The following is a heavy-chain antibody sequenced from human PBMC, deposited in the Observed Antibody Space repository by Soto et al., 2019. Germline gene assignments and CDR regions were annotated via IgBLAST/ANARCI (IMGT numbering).Heavy chain of an antibody. Sequence: EVQLVESGGGLVQPGGSLRLSCAASGFTVSSIHMSWVRQAPGKGLEWVSVIYSDAGTYYADSVKGRFTISRHNSKNTPHLQMNRLRSEDTAVYYCARVDNGDSFDYWGQGTLVTVSS. J-gene: IGHJ4*02. CDR3: ARVDNGDSFDY. CDR1: GFTVSSIH. D-gene: IGHD4-17*01. V-gene: IGHV3-53*04. CDR2: IYSDAGT.